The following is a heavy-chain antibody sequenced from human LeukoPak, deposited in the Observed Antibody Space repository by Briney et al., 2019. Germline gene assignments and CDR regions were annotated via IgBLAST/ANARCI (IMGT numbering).Heavy chain of an antibody. CDR1: GVSINSGAYY. D-gene: IGHD6-19*01. CDR2: IYNSGSA. CDR3: ARVWGSSGWVDY. J-gene: IGHJ4*02. Sequence: SQTLSLTCTVSGVSINSGAYYWTWIRQLPGKGLEYIGHIYNSGSAHYNPSLQSRLTISVDTSKRQFSLRLSSVTAADTAVYYCARVWGSSGWVDYWGQGTLVTVSS. V-gene: IGHV4-31*03.